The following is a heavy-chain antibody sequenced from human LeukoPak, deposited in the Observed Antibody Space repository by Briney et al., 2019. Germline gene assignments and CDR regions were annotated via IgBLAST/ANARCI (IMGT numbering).Heavy chain of an antibody. D-gene: IGHD1-7*01. CDR3: VPSPNYYYFDY. CDR2: INPKSGGT. CDR1: GYTFTNYY. J-gene: IGHJ4*02. Sequence: ASVKVSCKASGYTFTNYYMHWVRQGPGLGFEWMGWINPKSGGTSYPQKFQGRLTMTRDTSISTAYMELSRLGSDDTAVYYCVPSPNYYYFDYGGQETLVTVSS. V-gene: IGHV1-2*02.